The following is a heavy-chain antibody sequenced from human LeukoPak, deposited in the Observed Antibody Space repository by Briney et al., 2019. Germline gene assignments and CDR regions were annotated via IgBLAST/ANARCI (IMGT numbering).Heavy chain of an antibody. J-gene: IGHJ4*02. CDR1: GFTFSSYA. CDR2: ISYDGSNK. V-gene: IGHV3-30-3*01. D-gene: IGHD6-13*01. Sequence: GSLRLSCAASGFTFSSYAMHWVRQAPGKGLEWVAVISYDGSNKYYADPVKGRFTISRDNSKNTLYLQMNSLRAEDTAVYYCAREEGIAAAGALEYWGQGILVTVSS. CDR3: AREEGIAAAGALEY.